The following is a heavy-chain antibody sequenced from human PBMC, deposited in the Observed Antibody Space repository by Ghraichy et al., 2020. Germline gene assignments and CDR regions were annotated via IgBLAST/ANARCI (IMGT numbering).Heavy chain of an antibody. Sequence: SVKVSCKASGGTFSSYAISWVRQAPGQGLEWMGRIIPILGIANYAQKFQGRVTITADKSTSTAYMELSSLRSEDTAVYYCAREDAVVAGTRYFDYWGQGTLVTVSS. CDR2: IIPILGIA. CDR3: AREDAVVAGTRYFDY. CDR1: GGTFSSYA. J-gene: IGHJ4*02. V-gene: IGHV1-69*04. D-gene: IGHD6-19*01.